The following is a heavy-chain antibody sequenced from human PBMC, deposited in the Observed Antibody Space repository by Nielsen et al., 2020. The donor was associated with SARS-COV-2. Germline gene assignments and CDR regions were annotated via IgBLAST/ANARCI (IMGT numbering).Heavy chain of an antibody. D-gene: IGHD5-12*01. J-gene: IGHJ5*02. CDR3: ARERGVVASAGGWFDP. V-gene: IGHV1-2*06. CDR2: INPNSGGT. CDR1: GYTFTSYA. Sequence: ASVKVSCKASGYTFTSYAMHWVRQAPGQGLEWMGRINPNSGGTNYAQKFQGDVTMTRDTSIRTAYMELSRLRSDDTAVYYCARERGVVASAGGWFDPWGQGTLVTVSS.